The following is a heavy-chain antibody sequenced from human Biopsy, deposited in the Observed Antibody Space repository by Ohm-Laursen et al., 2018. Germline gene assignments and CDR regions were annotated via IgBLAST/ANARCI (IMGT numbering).Heavy chain of an antibody. V-gene: IGHV4-39*01. J-gene: IGHJ6*02. CDR1: GGSINSNDYY. Sequence: SETLSLTCTVAGGSINSNDYYWGWIRQTPGEGLQWIGSLYHNGHTYENPSLRSRLTLSIDKSKNLFSLRRSSVTAADTAVYYCARHRSSSARNYYHDMDVWGQGTTVTVSS. CDR3: ARHRSSSARNYYHDMDV. D-gene: IGHD6-6*01. CDR2: LYHNGHT.